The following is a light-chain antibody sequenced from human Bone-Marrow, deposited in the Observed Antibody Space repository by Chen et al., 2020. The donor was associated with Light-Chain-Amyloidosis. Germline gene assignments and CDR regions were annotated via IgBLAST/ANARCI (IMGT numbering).Light chain of an antibody. Sequence: EIVLTQSPATLSLSPGERATLSCRASQSVSNNLGWYQQKPGQAPRLLIYYADSWATGTPARFSGNGSETDFTLTVSSLEPEDFAVYYCQQRNNWPITFGQGTRLEFK. V-gene: IGKV3-11*01. CDR2: YAD. J-gene: IGKJ5*01. CDR3: QQRNNWPIT. CDR1: QSVSNN.